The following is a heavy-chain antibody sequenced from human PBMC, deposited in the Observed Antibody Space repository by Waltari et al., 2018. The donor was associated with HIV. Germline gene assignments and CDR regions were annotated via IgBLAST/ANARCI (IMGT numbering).Heavy chain of an antibody. D-gene: IGHD3-22*01. CDR2: KDSDGTT. Sequence: VRLVESGGALVRPGGAPRLSCTASGFTVGNNSMNLVRQASGKGLEWVSTKDSDGTTVSADSVKGRFSTSRDTSKNILHLLMDSLRVDDTAVYYCAREVFYYDNSGHPGWFDPWGQGTLVAVSS. CDR1: GFTVGNNS. V-gene: IGHV3-66*01. CDR3: AREVFYYDNSGHPGWFDP. J-gene: IGHJ5*02.